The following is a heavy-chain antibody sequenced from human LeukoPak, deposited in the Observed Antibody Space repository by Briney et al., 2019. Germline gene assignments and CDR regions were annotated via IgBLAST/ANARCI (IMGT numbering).Heavy chain of an antibody. Sequence: KSGGSLRLSCAASGFNLSDYYMTWFRQAPGKGLEWVSYISRSDSTIYYADSVKGRFTISRDNAKNSLYLQMNSLRAEDTAVYYCARDREQWLGRRWFDSWGQGTLVTVSS. V-gene: IGHV3-11*01. D-gene: IGHD6-19*01. CDR1: GFNLSDYY. CDR2: ISRSDSTI. CDR3: ARDREQWLGRRWFDS. J-gene: IGHJ5*01.